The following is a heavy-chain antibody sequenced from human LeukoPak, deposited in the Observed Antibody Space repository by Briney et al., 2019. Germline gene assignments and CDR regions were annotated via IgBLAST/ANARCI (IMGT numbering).Heavy chain of an antibody. CDR1: GFTFSTYG. CDR3: ARVPQRDPFDY. J-gene: IGHJ4*02. V-gene: IGHV3-23*01. Sequence: GGSLRLSCVASGFTFSTYGMSWVRQAPGKGLDGVSDIGGSGGSTYYADSVKGRFTISRDNSKNTLYLQVNSLRAEDTAVYYCARVPQRDPFDYWGQGTLVTVSS. CDR2: IGGSGGST.